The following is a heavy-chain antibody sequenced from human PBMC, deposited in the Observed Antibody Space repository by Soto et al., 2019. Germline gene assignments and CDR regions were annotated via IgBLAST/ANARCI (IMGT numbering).Heavy chain of an antibody. Sequence: PVGSLRLSCAASGFTLSRYEMNWVRQAPGKGLEWVSYISTSGRTTYYADSVKGRFTISRDNAKNSVFLQMNSLRADDTAVYYCARDYGDSRSFFSYAYGMDVWGQGTTVTVSS. V-gene: IGHV3-48*03. CDR2: ISTSGRTT. CDR3: ARDYGDSRSFFSYAYGMDV. D-gene: IGHD6-6*01. CDR1: GFTLSRYE. J-gene: IGHJ6*02.